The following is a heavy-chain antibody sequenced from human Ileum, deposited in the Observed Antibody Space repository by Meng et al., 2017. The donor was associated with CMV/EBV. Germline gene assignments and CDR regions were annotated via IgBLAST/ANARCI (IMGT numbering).Heavy chain of an antibody. D-gene: IGHD6-19*01. J-gene: IGHJ4*02. CDR1: GYTLSTYH. V-gene: IGHV1-46*01. CDR2: INPTNGGT. Sequence: VQLVQSGAEVKKPGASVKVSCKASGYTLSTYHMHWLRQAPGQGLEWMGVINPTNGGTDYAQQFQGRVTMTTDTSTNTVYLELSSLTSDDTAVYYCARVLVAGRAEYHYWGQGTLVTVSS. CDR3: ARVLVAGRAEYHY.